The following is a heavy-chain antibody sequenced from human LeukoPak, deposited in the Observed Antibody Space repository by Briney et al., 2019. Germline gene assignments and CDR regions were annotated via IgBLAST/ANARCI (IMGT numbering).Heavy chain of an antibody. J-gene: IGHJ6*02. V-gene: IGHV4-31*03. CDR1: GGSISSGGYY. Sequence: PSETLSLTCTVSGGSISSGGYYWSWIRQHPGKGLEWIGYIYYSGSTYYNPSLKSRVTISVDTSKNQFSLKLSSVTAAVTAVYYCARDSGWLQLGAYYYYGMDVWGQGTTVTVPS. CDR2: IYYSGST. D-gene: IGHD5-24*01. CDR3: ARDSGWLQLGAYYYYGMDV.